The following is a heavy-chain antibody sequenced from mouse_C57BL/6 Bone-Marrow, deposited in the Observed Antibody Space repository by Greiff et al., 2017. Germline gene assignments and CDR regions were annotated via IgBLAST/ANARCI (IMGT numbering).Heavy chain of an antibody. J-gene: IGHJ4*01. Sequence: QVQLQQSGPELVKPGASVKISCKASGYSFTSYYIHWVKQRPGQGLEWIGWIYPGSGNTKYNEKFKGKATLTADTSSSTAYMQLSSLTSEDSAVYYCANYGKDYAMDYWGQGTSVTVSS. CDR2: IYPGSGNT. D-gene: IGHD2-1*01. V-gene: IGHV1-66*01. CDR1: GYSFTSYY. CDR3: ANYGKDYAMDY.